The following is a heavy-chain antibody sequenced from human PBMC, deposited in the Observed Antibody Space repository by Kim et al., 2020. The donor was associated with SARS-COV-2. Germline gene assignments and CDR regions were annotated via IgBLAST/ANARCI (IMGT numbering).Heavy chain of an antibody. Sequence: TAYANSVKGRFTISRDNSKNALYLPMGSLRAEDMAVYYCARRGYSSGCDYWGQGTLVTVSS. CDR3: ARRGYSSGCDY. D-gene: IGHD6-19*01. CDR2: T. J-gene: IGHJ4*02. V-gene: IGHV3-64*01.